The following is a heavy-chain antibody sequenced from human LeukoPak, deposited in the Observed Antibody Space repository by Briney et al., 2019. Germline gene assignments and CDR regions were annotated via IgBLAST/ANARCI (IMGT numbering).Heavy chain of an antibody. Sequence: GGSLRLSCAASGFTFSSYAMSWVRQAPGKGLEWVSAISGGGGSTYYADSVKGRFTISRDNSKNTLYLQMNSLRAEDTAVYYCARVGDYDFWSGYYLDYWGQGTLVTVSS. CDR2: ISGGGGST. D-gene: IGHD3-3*01. V-gene: IGHV3-23*01. J-gene: IGHJ4*02. CDR1: GFTFSSYA. CDR3: ARVGDYDFWSGYYLDY.